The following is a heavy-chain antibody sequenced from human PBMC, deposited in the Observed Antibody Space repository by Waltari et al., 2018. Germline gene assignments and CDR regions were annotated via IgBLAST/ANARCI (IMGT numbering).Heavy chain of an antibody. CDR2: FHPGGSEA. D-gene: IGHD3-9*01. V-gene: IGHV5-51*01. J-gene: IGHJ4*02. CDR1: GNTFTSDW. CDR3: ARASSFRDYYNVLTGYDPFDS. Sequence: EVTLVQSGAEVKKPGESLRISCKGSGNTFTSDWIGWVRQKPGQGLEGMGIFHPGGSEARNSPSFYVQVIMSADKSLNTAYVQWKRLQASDSATYYCARASSFRDYYNVLTGYDPFDSWGQGTLVSVSS.